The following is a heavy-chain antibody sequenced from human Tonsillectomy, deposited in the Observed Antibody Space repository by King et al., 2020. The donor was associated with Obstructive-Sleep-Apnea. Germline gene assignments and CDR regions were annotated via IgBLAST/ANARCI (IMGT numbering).Heavy chain of an antibody. CDR1: GFTFRTYA. CDR2: ISYDGRNT. Sequence: VQLVESGGGVVQPGRSLRLSCAASGFTFRTYAMHWVRQAPGKGLEWVAVISYDGRNTYYADSVKGRFTVSRDNSKNTLYLRMNSLRVEDTAVYYCARDEGGYSGSATLEDYGLDVWGQGTTVTVS. V-gene: IGHV3-30*04. J-gene: IGHJ6*02. D-gene: IGHD5-12*01. CDR3: ARDEGGYSGSATLEDYGLDV.